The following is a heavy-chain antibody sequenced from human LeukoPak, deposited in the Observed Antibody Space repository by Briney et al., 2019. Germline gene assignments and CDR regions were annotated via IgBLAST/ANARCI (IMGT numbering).Heavy chain of an antibody. D-gene: IGHD6-13*01. J-gene: IGHJ4*02. CDR1: GFTFSSYS. V-gene: IGHV3-48*02. Sequence: GGSLRLSCAASGFTFSSYSMNWVRQAPGKGLELVSYISSSSSTIYYADSVKGRFTISRDNAKNSLYLQMNSLRDEDTAVYYCARGRYSSSWDIFDYWGQGTLVTVSS. CDR3: ARGRYSSSWDIFDY. CDR2: ISSSSSTI.